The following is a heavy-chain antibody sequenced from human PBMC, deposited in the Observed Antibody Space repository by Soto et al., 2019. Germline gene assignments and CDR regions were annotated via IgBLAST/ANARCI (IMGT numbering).Heavy chain of an antibody. V-gene: IGHV3-23*01. CDR1: GFTFSSYA. D-gene: IGHD3-3*01. CDR3: AKDSPNGYDFWSGLFDY. Sequence: GGSLRLSCAASGFTFSSYAMSWVRQAPGKGLEWVSAISGSGGSTYYADSVKGRFTISRDNSKNTLYLQMNSLRAEDTAVYYCAKDSPNGYDFWSGLFDYWGQGTLVTVSS. J-gene: IGHJ4*02. CDR2: ISGSGGST.